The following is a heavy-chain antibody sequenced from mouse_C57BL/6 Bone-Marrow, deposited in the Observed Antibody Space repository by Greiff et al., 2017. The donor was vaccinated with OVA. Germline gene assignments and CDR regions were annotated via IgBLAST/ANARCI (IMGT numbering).Heavy chain of an antibody. CDR1: GYTFTGYW. D-gene: IGHD1-1*01. Sequence: QVQLQQPGAELVKPGASVKMSCKATGYTFTGYWIEWVKQRPGHGLEWIGEILPGSGSTNYNEKFKGKATFTADTSSNTAYMQLSSRTTEDSAIYYCARSHGSSYLYFDYWGQGTTLTVSS. CDR3: ARSHGSSYLYFDY. V-gene: IGHV1-9*01. J-gene: IGHJ2*01. CDR2: ILPGSGST.